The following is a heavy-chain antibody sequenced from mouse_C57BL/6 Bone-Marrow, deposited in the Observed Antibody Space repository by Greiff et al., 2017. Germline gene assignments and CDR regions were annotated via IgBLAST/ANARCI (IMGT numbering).Heavy chain of an antibody. CDR3: ARDGYYG. V-gene: IGHV5-4*01. CDR1: GFTFSSYA. CDR2: ISDGGSYT. J-gene: IGHJ2*01. D-gene: IGHD2-3*01. Sequence: EVKVVESGGGLVKPGGSLKLSCAASGFTFSSYAMSWVRQTPEKRLEWVATISDGGSYTYYPDNVKGRYTISRDNAKNNLYLQMSHLKSEDTAMYYCARDGYYGWGQGTTLTVSS.